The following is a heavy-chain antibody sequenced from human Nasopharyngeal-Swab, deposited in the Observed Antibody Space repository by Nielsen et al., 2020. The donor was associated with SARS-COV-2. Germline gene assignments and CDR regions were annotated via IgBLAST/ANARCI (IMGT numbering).Heavy chain of an antibody. CDR3: ARVSRYYYMDV. V-gene: IGHV4-31*02. J-gene: IGHJ6*03. CDR2: IYYSGST. Sequence: WIRQPPGKDLGWIGYIYYSGSTYYNPSLKSRVTISVDTSKNQFSLKLSSVTAADTAVYYCARVSRYYYMDVWGKGTTVTVSS.